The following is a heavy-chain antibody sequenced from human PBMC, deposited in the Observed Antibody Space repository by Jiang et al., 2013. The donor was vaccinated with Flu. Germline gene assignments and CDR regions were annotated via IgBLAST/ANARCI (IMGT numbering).Heavy chain of an antibody. CDR2: IYYSGTT. CDR1: GDSMSSYY. D-gene: IGHD6-13*01. CDR3: ARGWPYSSSSEAFDI. Sequence: GPGLVKPSETLSLTCTVSGDSMSSYYWSWIRQPPGKGLEWIGYIYYSGTTNYNPSLKSRVTISLDTAKNQFSLKLSSVTAADTAVYYCARGWPYSSSSEAFDIWGQGTKVTVSS. J-gene: IGHJ3*02. V-gene: IGHV4-59*13.